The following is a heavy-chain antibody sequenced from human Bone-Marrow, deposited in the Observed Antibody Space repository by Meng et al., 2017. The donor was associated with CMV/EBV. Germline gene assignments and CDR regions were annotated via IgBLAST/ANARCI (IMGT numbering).Heavy chain of an antibody. V-gene: IGHV4-39*07. Sequence: SETLSLTCTVSGGSISSSSYYWGWIRQPPGKGLEWIGSIYYSGSTYYNPSLKSRVTISVDTSKNQFSLKLSSVTAADTAVYYCARGLAAPGYWGQGTLVTVSS. J-gene: IGHJ4*02. D-gene: IGHD6-13*01. CDR2: IYYSGST. CDR1: GGSISSSSYY. CDR3: ARGLAAPGY.